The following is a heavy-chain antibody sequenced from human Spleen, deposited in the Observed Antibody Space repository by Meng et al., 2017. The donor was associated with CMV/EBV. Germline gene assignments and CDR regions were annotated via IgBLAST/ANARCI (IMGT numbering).Heavy chain of an antibody. CDR2: IDWDDEK. V-gene: IGHV2-70D*14. J-gene: IGHJ3*02. CDR1: GFSLSTSGMR. CDR3: ARIPAHDPGAFDI. D-gene: IGHD3-3*01. Sequence: SGTSLVYPTQPLTLTCTLSGFSLSTSGMRMSWIRQPPGNALECLARIDWDDEKVYSTSLKTRLTISKDTSKYHVSLTMTNMDPVDTDQYYCARIPAHDPGAFDIWGQGTTVTVSS.